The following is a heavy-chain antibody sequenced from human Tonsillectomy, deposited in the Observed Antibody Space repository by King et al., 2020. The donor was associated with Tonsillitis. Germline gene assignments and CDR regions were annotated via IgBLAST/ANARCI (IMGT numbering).Heavy chain of an antibody. D-gene: IGHD3-10*01. CDR1: GYSISSGYY. CDR3: ARGKGSGSHYKRTSPFDY. V-gene: IGHV4-38-2*01. Sequence: QLQESGPGLVKPSETLSLTCAVSGYSISSGYYWGWIRQPPGKGLEWIGSIYHSGSTYYNPSLKSRVTISVDTSKNQFSLKLSSVTAADTAVYYCARGKGSGSHYKRTSPFDYWGQGTLVTVSS. CDR2: IYHSGST. J-gene: IGHJ4*02.